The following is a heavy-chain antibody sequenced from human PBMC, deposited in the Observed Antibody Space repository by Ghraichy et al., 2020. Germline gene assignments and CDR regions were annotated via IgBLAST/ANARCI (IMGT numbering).Heavy chain of an antibody. CDR3: AKHDASLVRGVIYYYYYGMDV. CDR1: GFTFSSCA. D-gene: IGHD3-10*01. V-gene: IGHV3-23*01. J-gene: IGHJ6*02. Sequence: GGSLRLSCAASGFTFSSCAMSWVRQAPGKGQEWVSAISGSGGSTYYADSVKGRFTISRDNSKNTLSLQMNSLRAEDTAVYYCAKHDASLVRGVIYYYYYGMDVWGQGTTVTVSS. CDR2: ISGSGGST.